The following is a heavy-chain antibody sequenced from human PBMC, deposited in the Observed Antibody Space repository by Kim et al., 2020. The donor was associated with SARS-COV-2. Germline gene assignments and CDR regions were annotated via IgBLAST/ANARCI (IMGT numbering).Heavy chain of an antibody. CDR2: IIPIFGTA. Sequence: SVKVSCKASGGTFSSYAISWVRQAPGQGLEWMGGIIPIFGTANYAQKFQGRVTITADESTSTAYMELSSLRSEDTAVYYCARGSLGDDPPWYFDLWGRGTLVTVSS. V-gene: IGHV1-69*13. D-gene: IGHD3-10*01. J-gene: IGHJ2*01. CDR3: ARGSLGDDPPWYFDL. CDR1: GGTFSSYA.